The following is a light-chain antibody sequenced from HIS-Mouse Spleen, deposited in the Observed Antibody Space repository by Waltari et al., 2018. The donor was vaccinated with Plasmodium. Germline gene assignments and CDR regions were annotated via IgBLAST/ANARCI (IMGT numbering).Light chain of an antibody. J-gene: IGLJ1*01. CDR2: DVS. Sequence: QSALPQPRSVSGSPGQPVTISCTGTSSAVGGYNYFSWYQQHPSKAPKLMIYDVSTRPSGVPDRFSGSKSGNTASLTISGLQAEDEADYYCCSYAGSYTYVFGTGTKVTVL. CDR3: CSYAGSYTYV. CDR1: SSAVGGYNY. V-gene: IGLV2-11*01.